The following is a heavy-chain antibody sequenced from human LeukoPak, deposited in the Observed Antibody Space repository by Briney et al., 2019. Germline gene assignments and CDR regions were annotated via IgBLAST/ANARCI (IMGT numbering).Heavy chain of an antibody. V-gene: IGHV1-2*02. Sequence: GASVEVSCKASGYTFTGYYMHWVRQAPGQGLEWMGWINPNSGGTNYAQKFQGRVTISVDTSKNQFSLKLSSVTAADTAVYYCAATGWLLGSQLDYWGQGTLVTVSS. J-gene: IGHJ4*02. D-gene: IGHD5-12*01. CDR2: INPNSGGT. CDR3: AATGWLLGSQLDY. CDR1: GYTFTGYY.